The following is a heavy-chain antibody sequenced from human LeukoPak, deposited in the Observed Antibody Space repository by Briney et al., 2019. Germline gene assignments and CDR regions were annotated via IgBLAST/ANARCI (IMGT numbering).Heavy chain of an antibody. CDR1: GYTFTNYA. V-gene: IGHV1-3*01. CDR3: ARDLKQFGGWFDY. J-gene: IGHJ4*02. D-gene: IGHD6-19*01. CDR2: INAGNGNT. Sequence: ASLKVSCKTSGYTFTNYAIHWVRQAPGQRLEWMGWINAGNGNTKYSPKFQGRVTITRDTSASTAYMELSSLRSEDTAVYYCARDLKQFGGWFDYWGQGTLVTVSS.